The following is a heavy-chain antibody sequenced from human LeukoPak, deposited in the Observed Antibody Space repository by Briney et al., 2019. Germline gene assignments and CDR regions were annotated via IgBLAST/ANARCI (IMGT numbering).Heavy chain of an antibody. CDR2: INWTGDTT. CDR3: AKGQLAAAGTRFYYMDV. Sequence: PGGSLRLSCAASGFTFDDYAMHWVRQAPGKGLEWVSLINWTGDTTYYADSVKGRFTISRDNSKNSLYLQMNSLRAEDTALYFCAKGQLAAAGTRFYYMDVWGKGTTVTISS. J-gene: IGHJ6*03. D-gene: IGHD6-13*01. V-gene: IGHV3-43D*03. CDR1: GFTFDDYA.